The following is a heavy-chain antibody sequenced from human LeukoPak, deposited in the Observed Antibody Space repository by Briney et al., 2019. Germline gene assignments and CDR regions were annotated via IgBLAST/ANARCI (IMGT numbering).Heavy chain of an antibody. Sequence: SETLSLTCTVSGDSISYYYWSWIRQPPGKGLEWIGYIYYSGSTNYNPSLKSRVTISVDTSKNQFSLKLSSVTAADTAVYYCARFSANDFWSGYYGVDYYYYMDVWGKGTTVTVSS. D-gene: IGHD3-3*01. V-gene: IGHV4-59*01. J-gene: IGHJ6*03. CDR2: IYYSGST. CDR3: ARFSANDFWSGYYGVDYYYYMDV. CDR1: GDSISYYY.